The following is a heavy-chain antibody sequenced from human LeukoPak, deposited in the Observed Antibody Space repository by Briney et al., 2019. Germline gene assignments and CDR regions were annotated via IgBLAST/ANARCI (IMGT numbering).Heavy chain of an antibody. D-gene: IGHD6-13*01. V-gene: IGHV1-18*01. J-gene: IGHJ6*03. CDR1: GYTFTSYD. CDR2: ISAYNGNT. Sequence: GASVKVSCKASGYTFTSYDINWVRQATGQGLEWMGWISAYNGNTNYAQKLQGRVTMTTDTSTSTAYMELRSLRSDDTAVYYCARGGYSSSSSYYYYMDVWGKGTTVTISS. CDR3: ARGGYSSSSSYYYYMDV.